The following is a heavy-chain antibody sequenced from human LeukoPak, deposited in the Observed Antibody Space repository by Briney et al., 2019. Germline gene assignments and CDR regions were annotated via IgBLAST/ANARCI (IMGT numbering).Heavy chain of an antibody. CDR3: ARDGEFLIAPAGGGYFDY. D-gene: IGHD6-13*01. Sequence: GGSLRLSCAASGFTFSRYWMSWVRQAPGKGREGVANIKQGGSEKFYVDCVKGPFTISRNNAKTSLYLQMKSLRAEDTAVYYCARDGEFLIAPAGGGYFDYWGQGTLVTVSS. CDR1: GFTFSRYW. J-gene: IGHJ4*02. V-gene: IGHV3-7*01. CDR2: IKQGGSEK.